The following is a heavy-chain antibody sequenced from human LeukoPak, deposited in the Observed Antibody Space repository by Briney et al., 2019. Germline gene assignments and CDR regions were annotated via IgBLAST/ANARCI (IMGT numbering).Heavy chain of an antibody. CDR1: GFTFSGSA. Sequence: GGSLRLSCAASGFTFSGSAMSWVRQAPGEGLEWVSLISFTGGHTYYGDSVKGRFTISRDNSKDMLYLEMNSLRAEDTAIYYCARDMQLSTWGPGTVVTVSS. J-gene: IGHJ3*01. D-gene: IGHD3-16*02. CDR3: ARDMQLST. CDR2: ISFTGGHT. V-gene: IGHV3-23*01.